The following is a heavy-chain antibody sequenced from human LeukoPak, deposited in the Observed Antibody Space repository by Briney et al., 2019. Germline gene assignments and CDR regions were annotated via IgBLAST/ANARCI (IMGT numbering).Heavy chain of an antibody. CDR2: ISGDGVST. D-gene: IGHD6-6*01. Sequence: PGGSLRLSCAASGFSFDDYVVHWVRQPPGKGLEWVSLISGDGVSTYYADSVKGRFTISRDNSKNSLYLQMNSLRTEDTALYYCTKDIRPRYSSSSGFDYWGQGTLVTLS. V-gene: IGHV3-43*02. CDR1: GFSFDDYV. CDR3: TKDIRPRYSSSSGFDY. J-gene: IGHJ4*02.